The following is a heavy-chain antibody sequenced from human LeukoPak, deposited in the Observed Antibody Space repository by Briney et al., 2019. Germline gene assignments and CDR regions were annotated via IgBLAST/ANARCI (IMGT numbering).Heavy chain of an antibody. CDR3: ARATVTTTFDAFDI. J-gene: IGHJ3*02. CDR1: GYTFTSYG. D-gene: IGHD4-17*01. Sequence: ASVKVSCKASGYTFTSYGISWVRQAPGQGLEWMGWISAYNGSTKYAQKLQGRVTMTTDTSTSTAYMELRSLRSDDTAVYYCARATVTTTFDAFDIWGQGTMVTVSS. V-gene: IGHV1-18*01. CDR2: ISAYNGST.